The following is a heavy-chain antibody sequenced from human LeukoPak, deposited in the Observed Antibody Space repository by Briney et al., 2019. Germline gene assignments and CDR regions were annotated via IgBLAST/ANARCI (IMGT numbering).Heavy chain of an antibody. J-gene: IGHJ4*02. CDR1: GFTSTNYA. CDR3: AKGAYDYLEIGYFGS. D-gene: IGHD5-12*01. CDR2: LIGSSGST. Sequence: GGSLRLSCAASGFTSTNYAMNWVRQAPGKGLEWVSILIGSSGSTDYADSVKGRFTISRDNSKNTLFLQMNNLRVEDTAIYYCAKGAYDYLEIGYFGSWGQGTLVTVSS. V-gene: IGHV3-23*01.